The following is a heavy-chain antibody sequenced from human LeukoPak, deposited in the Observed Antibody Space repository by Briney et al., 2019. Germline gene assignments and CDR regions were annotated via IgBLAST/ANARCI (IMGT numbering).Heavy chain of an antibody. D-gene: IGHD4-23*01. J-gene: IGHJ4*02. CDR1: GYTFTSYG. Sequence: ASVKVSCKASGYTFTSYGISWVRQAPGQGLEWMGWISGYNGNTDYAQKLQGRVTMTTDTSTSTAYMELRSLRSDDTAVYYCAREPRFDYGGNSGIDYWGQGTLVTVSS. CDR2: ISGYNGNT. V-gene: IGHV1-18*01. CDR3: AREPRFDYGGNSGIDY.